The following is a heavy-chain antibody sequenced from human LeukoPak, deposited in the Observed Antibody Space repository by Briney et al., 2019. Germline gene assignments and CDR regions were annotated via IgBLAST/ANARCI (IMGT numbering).Heavy chain of an antibody. Sequence: GSLRLSCTASGFNFGDYAMSWFRQAPGKGLEWVGFIRSKAYGGTTEYAASVKGRFTISRDDYKSIAYLQMNSLKTEDTAVYYCTRARGYSYGYADVWGKGTTVTVSS. CDR1: GFNFGDYA. D-gene: IGHD5-18*01. CDR3: TRARGYSYGYADV. J-gene: IGHJ6*04. V-gene: IGHV3-49*03. CDR2: IRSKAYGGTT.